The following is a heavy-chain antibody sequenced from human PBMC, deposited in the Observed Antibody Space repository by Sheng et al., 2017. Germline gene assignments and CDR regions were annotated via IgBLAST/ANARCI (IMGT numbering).Heavy chain of an antibody. Sequence: EVQLVESGGGLVKPGGSLRLSCAASGFTFSSYSMNWVRQAPGKGLEWVSSISSSSSYIYYADSVKGRFTISRDNAKNSLYLQMNSLRAEDTAVYYCARGKWLRLEEWIFDYWGQGTLVTVSS. CDR1: GFTFSSYS. CDR2: ISSSSSYI. J-gene: IGHJ4*02. CDR3: ARGKWLRLEEWIFDY. V-gene: IGHV3-21*01. D-gene: IGHD5-12*01.